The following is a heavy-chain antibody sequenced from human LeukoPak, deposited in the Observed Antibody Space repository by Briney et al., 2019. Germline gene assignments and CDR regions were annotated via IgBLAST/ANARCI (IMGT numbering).Heavy chain of an antibody. CDR2: ISSSSSYI. D-gene: IGHD6-19*01. V-gene: IGHV3-21*01. J-gene: IGHJ3*02. CDR3: ARDRAPEYSSGHDAFDI. CDR1: GFTFSSYS. Sequence: GGSLRLSCAASGFTFSSYSMNWVRQAPGKGLEWVSSISSSSSYIYYADSVKGRFTISRDNAKNSLYLQMNSLRAEDTAVYYCARDRAPEYSSGHDAFDIWGQGTMVTVSS.